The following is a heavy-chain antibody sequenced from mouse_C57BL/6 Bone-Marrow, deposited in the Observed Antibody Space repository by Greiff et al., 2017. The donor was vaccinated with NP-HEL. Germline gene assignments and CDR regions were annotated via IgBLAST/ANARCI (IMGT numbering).Heavy chain of an antibody. D-gene: IGHD2-12*01. Sequence: QVQLKQSGPGLVAPSQSLSITCTVSGFLLTSYAISWVRQPPGKGLEWLGVIWTGGGTNYNSALKSRLSISKDNSKSQVFLKMNSLQTDDTARYYCARNWSYDDYAMDYWGQGTSVTVSS. CDR3: ARNWSYDDYAMDY. J-gene: IGHJ4*01. V-gene: IGHV2-9-1*01. CDR2: IWTGGGT. CDR1: GFLLTSYA.